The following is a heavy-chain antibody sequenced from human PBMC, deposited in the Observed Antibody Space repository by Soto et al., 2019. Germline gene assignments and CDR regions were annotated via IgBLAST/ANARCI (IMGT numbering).Heavy chain of an antibody. J-gene: IGHJ6*02. CDR2: ISAYNGNT. Sequence: GASVKVSCKASGYTFTSYGISWVRQAPGQGLEWMGWISAYNGNTNYAQKLQGRVTMTTDTSTSTAYMELRSLRSDDTAVYYCARDLYTSSWFSDYYYYGMDVWGQGTTVTVS. CDR1: GYTFTSYG. D-gene: IGHD6-13*01. CDR3: ARDLYTSSWFSDYYYYGMDV. V-gene: IGHV1-18*01.